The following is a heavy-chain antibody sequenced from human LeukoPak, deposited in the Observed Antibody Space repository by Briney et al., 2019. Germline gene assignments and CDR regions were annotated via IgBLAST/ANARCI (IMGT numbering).Heavy chain of an antibody. D-gene: IGHD6-19*01. J-gene: IGHJ3*02. V-gene: IGHV3-74*01. Sequence: GGSLRLSCAASGFTFSTYWMHWVRQAPGKGLVWVSRISSDGINTNYADSVKGRFTISRDNARNSLYLQMNSLRAEDMAFYHCAKDRGIAVAGTINAFDIWGQGTMVTVSS. CDR2: ISSDGINT. CDR1: GFTFSTYW. CDR3: AKDRGIAVAGTINAFDI.